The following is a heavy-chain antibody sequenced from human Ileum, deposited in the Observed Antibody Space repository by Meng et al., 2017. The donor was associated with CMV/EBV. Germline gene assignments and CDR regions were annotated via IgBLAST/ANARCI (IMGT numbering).Heavy chain of an antibody. D-gene: IGHD3-3*01. CDR2: ISFDGTIE. CDR1: GFTFSSYV. CDR3: TKDKGLRYLEWLGG. Sequence: GGSLRLSCAASGFTFSSYVMHWVRQAPGRGLEWVTFISFDGTIEYYEDSVKGRFTISRDNSRNTLYLQMNSLRVEDTAVYYCTKDKGLRYLEWLGGRGQGTLVTVSS. V-gene: IGHV3-30*02. J-gene: IGHJ4*02.